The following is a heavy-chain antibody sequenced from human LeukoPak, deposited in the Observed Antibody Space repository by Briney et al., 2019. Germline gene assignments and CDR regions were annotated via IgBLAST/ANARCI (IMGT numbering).Heavy chain of an antibody. CDR2: ISSSSSYI. V-gene: IGHV3-21*01. CDR1: GFTFSSYS. D-gene: IGHD3-22*01. CDR3: AREVGYYYDSSGYP. J-gene: IGHJ5*02. Sequence: GGSLRLSCAASGFTFSSYSMNWVRQAPGKGLEWVSSISSSSSYIYYADSVKGRFTISRDNAKNSLYLQMSSLRAEDTAVYYCAREVGYYYDSSGYPWGQGTLVTVSS.